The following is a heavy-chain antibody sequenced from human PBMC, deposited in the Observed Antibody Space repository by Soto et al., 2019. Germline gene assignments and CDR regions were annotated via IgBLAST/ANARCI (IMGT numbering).Heavy chain of an antibody. Sequence: PSETLSLTCTVSGGSISSVGYYWSWIRQHPGKGLEWIGNIHYSGTTYFNPSLQSRVTISVDTSKNQFSLKLSSVTAADTAVFYCAREQYCSGTRCLYYFDYWGQGTLVTVSS. CDR2: IHYSGTT. D-gene: IGHD2-2*01. J-gene: IGHJ4*02. V-gene: IGHV4-31*03. CDR3: AREQYCSGTRCLYYFDY. CDR1: GGSISSVGYY.